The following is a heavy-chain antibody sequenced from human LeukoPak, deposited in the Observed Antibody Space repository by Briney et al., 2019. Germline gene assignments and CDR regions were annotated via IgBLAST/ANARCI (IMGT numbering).Heavy chain of an antibody. CDR3: AKVQQQLVVTAFYYFDY. CDR1: GFTFSSYG. Sequence: GGSLRLSCAASGFTFSSYGMHWVRQAPGKGLEWVAVISYDGSNKYYADSVKGRFTISRDNSKNTLYLQMNSLRAEDTAVYYCAKVQQQLVVTAFYYFDYWGQGTLVTVSS. CDR2: ISYDGSNK. J-gene: IGHJ4*02. V-gene: IGHV3-30*18. D-gene: IGHD6-13*01.